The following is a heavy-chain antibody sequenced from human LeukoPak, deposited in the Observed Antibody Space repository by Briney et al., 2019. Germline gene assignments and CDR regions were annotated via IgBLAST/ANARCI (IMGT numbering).Heavy chain of an antibody. CDR1: VGTFCSYA. V-gene: IGHV1-69*06. CDR2: IIPIFGTA. CDR3: AIPGSSSWYYFDY. J-gene: IGHJ4*02. D-gene: IGHD6-13*01. Sequence: ASVKVSCKASVGTFCSYAIRWVRQAPGQGLEWMGGIIPIFGTANYAEKFQGRVTITADKSTSTAYMELSSLRSEDTAVYYCAIPGSSSWYYFDYWGQGALVTVSS.